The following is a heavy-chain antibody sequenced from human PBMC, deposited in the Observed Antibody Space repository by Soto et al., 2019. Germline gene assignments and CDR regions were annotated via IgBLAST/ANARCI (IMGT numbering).Heavy chain of an antibody. Sequence: GESLKISCEGSGYGFSNYWIGWVRQKSGKGLEWMGIIFPRDSDTKYNPSLQGQVSISADNSVATAYLHWSSLKPSESAINYCARHLYINANGNFFVDFWGKGTPVTVSS. CDR3: ARHLYINANGNFFVDF. D-gene: IGHD3-3*01. J-gene: IGHJ4*02. CDR2: IFPRDSDT. CDR1: GYGFSNYW. V-gene: IGHV5-51*01.